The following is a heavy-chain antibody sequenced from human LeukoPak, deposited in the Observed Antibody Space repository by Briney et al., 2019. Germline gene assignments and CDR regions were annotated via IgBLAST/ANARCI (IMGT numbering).Heavy chain of an antibody. CDR3: ARTLYYFDY. Sequence: SETLSLTCTVSGGSISSYYWSWIRQPPGKGLEWIGYIYYSGSTNYNPSLTSRVTISVDTSKSQFSLKLSAVTAADTAVYYCARTLYYFDYWGQGTLVTVSS. CDR1: GGSISSYY. J-gene: IGHJ4*02. CDR2: IYYSGST. V-gene: IGHV4-59*01.